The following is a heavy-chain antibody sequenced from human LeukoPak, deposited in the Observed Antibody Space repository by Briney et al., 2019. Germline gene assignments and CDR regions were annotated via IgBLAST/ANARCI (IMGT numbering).Heavy chain of an antibody. CDR3: ARQWGANGYGYFDY. CDR1: GASISSNY. V-gene: IGHV4-4*09. J-gene: IGHJ4*02. CDR2: IYASGST. D-gene: IGHD5-12*01. Sequence: SETLSLTCTVSGASISSNYWSWIRQPPGKGLEWIGYIYASGSTNYNPSLKSRVTISIDTSKNQFSLKLRSVNAADTAVYYCARQWGANGYGYFDYWGQGTLVTVSS.